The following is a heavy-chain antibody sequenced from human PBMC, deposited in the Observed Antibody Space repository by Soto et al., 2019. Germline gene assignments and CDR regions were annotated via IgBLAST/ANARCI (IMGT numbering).Heavy chain of an antibody. V-gene: IGHV1-3*01. J-gene: IGHJ6*02. Sequence: ASVKVSCKASGYTFTSYAMHWLRQSPGQRLEWMGWINAGNGNTKYSQKFQGRVTITRDTSASTAYMELSSLRSEDTAVYYCARDTATYYDFWSGYHHYGMDVWGQGTTVTVSS. CDR1: GYTFTSYA. CDR2: INAGNGNT. CDR3: ARDTATYYDFWSGYHHYGMDV. D-gene: IGHD3-3*01.